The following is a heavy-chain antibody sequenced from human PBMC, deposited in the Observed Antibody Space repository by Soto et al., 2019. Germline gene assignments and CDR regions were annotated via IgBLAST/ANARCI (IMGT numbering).Heavy chain of an antibody. V-gene: IGHV3-15*01. J-gene: IGHJ4*02. Sequence: EVQLVESGGGLVKPGGSLRLSCAASGFTFSNAWMSWVRQAPGKGLEWVGRIKSKTDGGTTDYAGPVKGRFTISRDDSKNTLYLQMNSLKTEDTAVYYCTTVLGYCSGGSCFNWGQGTLVTVSS. D-gene: IGHD2-15*01. CDR1: GFTFSNAW. CDR2: IKSKTDGGTT. CDR3: TTVLGYCSGGSCFN.